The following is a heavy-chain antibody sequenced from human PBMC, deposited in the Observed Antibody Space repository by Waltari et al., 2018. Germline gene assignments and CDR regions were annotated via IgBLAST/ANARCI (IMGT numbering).Heavy chain of an antibody. CDR1: GFTFSSDS. J-gene: IGHJ4*02. CDR3: ATGLGQDLDY. CDR2: ISSSSSTI. D-gene: IGHD3-3*01. Sequence: EVQLVESGGGLVQPGGPLRLSCAASGFTFSSDSMNRVRQAPGKGLEWVSYISSSSSTIYYADSVKGRFTISRDNAKNSLYLQMNSLRAEDTAVYYCATGLGQDLDYWGQGTLVTVSS. V-gene: IGHV3-48*01.